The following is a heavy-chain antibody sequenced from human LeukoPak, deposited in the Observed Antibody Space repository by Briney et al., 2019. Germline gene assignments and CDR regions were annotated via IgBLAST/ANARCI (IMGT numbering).Heavy chain of an antibody. CDR2: IYTSGST. CDR3: ARDFHHYYGSGSYYIHYYYYMDV. D-gene: IGHD3-10*01. Sequence: SETLSLTCTVSGYSISSGYYWGWIRQPAGKGLEWIGRIYTSGSTNYNPSLKSRVTISVDTSKNQFSLKLSSVTAADTAVYYCARDFHHYYGSGSYYIHYYYYMDVWGKGTTVTVSS. V-gene: IGHV4-61*02. CDR1: GYSISSGYY. J-gene: IGHJ6*03.